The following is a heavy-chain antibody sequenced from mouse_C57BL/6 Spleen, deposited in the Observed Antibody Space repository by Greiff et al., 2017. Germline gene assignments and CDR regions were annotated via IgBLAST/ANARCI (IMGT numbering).Heavy chain of an antibody. CDR1: GYTFTSYW. Sequence: QVQLQQPGAELVRPGSSVKLSCKASGYTFTSYWMHWVKQRPIQGLEWIGNIDPSDSETHYNQKFKDKATLTVDKSSSTAYMQLSSLTSEVSAVYYCARTDYGSSYWFAYWGQGTLVTVSA. J-gene: IGHJ3*01. V-gene: IGHV1-52*01. CDR2: IDPSDSET. D-gene: IGHD1-1*01. CDR3: ARTDYGSSYWFAY.